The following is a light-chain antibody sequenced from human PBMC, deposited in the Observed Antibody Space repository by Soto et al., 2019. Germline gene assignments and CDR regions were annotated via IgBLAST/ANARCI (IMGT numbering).Light chain of an antibody. CDR3: LSYSSSTSPYV. J-gene: IGLJ1*01. Sequence: QSALTQPASVSGSPGQSITISCTGTSSGVGGYNFVSWYQQHPGKAPKLMIYDVTNRPSGVSNRFSGSKSGNTASLTISGLQAEDEADYYCLSYSSSTSPYVLGTGTKVTVL. V-gene: IGLV2-14*01. CDR2: DVT. CDR1: SSGVGGYNF.